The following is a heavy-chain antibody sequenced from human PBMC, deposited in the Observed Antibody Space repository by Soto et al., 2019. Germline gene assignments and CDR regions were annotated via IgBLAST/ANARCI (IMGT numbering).Heavy chain of an antibody. D-gene: IGHD6-19*01. CDR1: GFTVTSNY. CDR3: ASQTVAGSNALDY. V-gene: IGHV3-53*04. CDR2: IYTGGTT. J-gene: IGHJ4*02. Sequence: EVQLVESGGGLVQPGGSLRLSCAASGFTVTSNYMNWVRQAPGKGLEWVSVIYTGGTTYYADSVRGRFTISRHNSKNTLYLQMNSLRAEVTAVYYCASQTVAGSNALDYWGQGTLVTVSS.